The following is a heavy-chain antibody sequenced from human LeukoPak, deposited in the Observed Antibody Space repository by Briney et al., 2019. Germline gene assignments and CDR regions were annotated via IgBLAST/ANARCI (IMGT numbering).Heavy chain of an antibody. Sequence: PGGSLRLSCAASGFTFDDYGMSWVRHAPGKGLEWVYGITWNGGSTGYADFVKGRFTISRDNAKNSLYLQMNSLRAEDTALYYCAREKEWELRYFDYWGQGTLVTVSS. D-gene: IGHD1-26*01. J-gene: IGHJ4*02. V-gene: IGHV3-20*04. CDR2: ITWNGGST. CDR1: GFTFDDYG. CDR3: AREKEWELRYFDY.